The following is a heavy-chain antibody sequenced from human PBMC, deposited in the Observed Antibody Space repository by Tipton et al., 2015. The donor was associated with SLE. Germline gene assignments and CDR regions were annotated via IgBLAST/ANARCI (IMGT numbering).Heavy chain of an antibody. J-gene: IGHJ4*02. Sequence: LRLSCAVSGGSISSGGYSWSWIRQPPGKGLEWIGYIYHSGSTYYNPSLKSRVTISVDRSKNQFSLKLSSVTAADTAVYYCARGLTGTRGAFDYWGQGTLVTVSS. CDR2: IYHSGST. V-gene: IGHV4-30-2*01. D-gene: IGHD1-7*01. CDR1: GGSISSGGYS. CDR3: ARGLTGTRGAFDY.